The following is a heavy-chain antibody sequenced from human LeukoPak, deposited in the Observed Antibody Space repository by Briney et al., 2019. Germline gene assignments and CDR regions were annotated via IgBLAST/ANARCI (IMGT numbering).Heavy chain of an antibody. CDR1: GGPISSCDYS. CDR2: IYHSGST. J-gene: IGHJ4*02. V-gene: IGHV4-30-2*01. D-gene: IGHD3-10*01. Sequence: SQTLSLTCVVAGGPISSCDYSWSWIRQPPGKGLEWIGHIYHSGSTHYNPSLNSRVTISVDRSKNQFSLKLSSVTAADTAVYYCARAAGPSSPFDHWGQGTLVTVSS. CDR3: ARAAGPSSPFDH.